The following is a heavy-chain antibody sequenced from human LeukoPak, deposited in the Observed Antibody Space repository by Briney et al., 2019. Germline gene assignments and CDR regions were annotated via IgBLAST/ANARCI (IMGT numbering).Heavy chain of an antibody. CDR2: ITRNSYI. CDR3: ARDRLYYDGYYFDY. CDR1: GFTFSTYS. Sequence: KSGGSLRLSCAASGFTFSTYSMNWVRQAPGKGLEWVSSITRNSYIYYADSVKGRFTISRDNAKNSLYLQMNSLRAEDTAVYYCARDRLYYDGYYFDYWGQGTLVTVSS. V-gene: IGHV3-21*01. D-gene: IGHD3-22*01. J-gene: IGHJ4*02.